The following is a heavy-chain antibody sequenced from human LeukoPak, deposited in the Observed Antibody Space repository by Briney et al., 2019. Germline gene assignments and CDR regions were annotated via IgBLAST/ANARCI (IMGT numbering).Heavy chain of an antibody. D-gene: IGHD2-2*01. J-gene: IGHJ3*02. CDR3: ARGDIVVVPAAAPGDAFDI. CDR1: GYTFTSCG. V-gene: IGHV1-18*01. CDR2: ISAYNGNT. Sequence: ASVKVSCKASGYTFTSCGISWVRQAPGQGLEWMGWISAYNGNTNYAQKLQGRVTMTTDTSTSTAYMELRSLRSDDTAVYYCARGDIVVVPAAAPGDAFDIWGQGTMVTVSS.